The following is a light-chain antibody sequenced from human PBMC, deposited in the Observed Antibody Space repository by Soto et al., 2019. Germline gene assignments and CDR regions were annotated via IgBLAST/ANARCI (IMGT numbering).Light chain of an antibody. J-gene: IGLJ2*01. Sequence: QSVLTQPPSVSGAPGQRVTISCTGSSSNIVAGYDVHWYQQLPGTAPKLLIYGNSNRPSGVPDRFSGSKSGTSASLAITGLQAEDEADYYCQSYDSSPSVVVFGGGTKLTVL. CDR3: QSYDSSPSVVV. V-gene: IGLV1-40*01. CDR1: SSNIVAGYD. CDR2: GNS.